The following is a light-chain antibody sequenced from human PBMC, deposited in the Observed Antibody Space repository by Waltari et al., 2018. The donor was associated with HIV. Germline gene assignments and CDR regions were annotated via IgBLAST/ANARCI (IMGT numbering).Light chain of an antibody. CDR1: QGISSY. J-gene: IGKJ5*01. V-gene: IGKV1-9*01. Sequence: DIQLTQSPSFLSASVGDSVPITCRASQGISSYLAWYQQKPGKAPKLLIYAASTLQSGVPSRFSGSGSGTEFTLTISRLQPEDFATYYCQQLNSYPPDTFGQGTRLEIK. CDR3: QQLNSYPPDT. CDR2: AAS.